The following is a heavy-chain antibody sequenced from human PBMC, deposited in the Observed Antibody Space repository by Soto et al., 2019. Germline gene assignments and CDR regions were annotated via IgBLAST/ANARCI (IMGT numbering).Heavy chain of an antibody. CDR1: GFTFSSYA. V-gene: IGHV3-23*01. CDR3: AKDHNDDYGAYAAFDI. D-gene: IGHD4-17*01. Sequence: EVQLLESGGGLVQPGGSLRLSCAASGFTFSSYAMSWVRQAPGKGLEWVSAISGSGGSTYYADSVKGRFTISRDNSKNTLYLKMNSLRAEDTAVYYCAKDHNDDYGAYAAFDIWGQGTMVTVSS. CDR2: ISGSGGST. J-gene: IGHJ3*02.